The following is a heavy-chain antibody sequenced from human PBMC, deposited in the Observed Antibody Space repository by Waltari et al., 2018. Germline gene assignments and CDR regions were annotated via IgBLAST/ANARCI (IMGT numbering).Heavy chain of an antibody. D-gene: IGHD5-18*01. CDR2: INHSGST. Sequence: QVQLQQWGAGLLKPSETLSLTCAVYGGSFSGYYWSGIRQPPGKGLEWIGEINHSGSTNYNPSLKSRVTISVDTSKNQFSLKLSSVTAADTAVYYCARVSRAMAAGYWGQGTLVTVSS. J-gene: IGHJ4*02. V-gene: IGHV4-34*01. CDR3: ARVSRAMAAGY. CDR1: GGSFSGYY.